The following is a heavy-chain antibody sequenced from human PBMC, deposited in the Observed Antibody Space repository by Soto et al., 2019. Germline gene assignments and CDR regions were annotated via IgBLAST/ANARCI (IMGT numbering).Heavy chain of an antibody. CDR1: GVSISDVDYY. CDR2: MHHSGST. V-gene: IGHV4-30-4*01. Sequence: QVQLQESGPGLVKPSQTLSLTCTVSGVSISDVDYYWSWIRQPPGKGLEWIGYMHHSGSTYYNPSLKSRVAILVDTSKNQFSLKLSSVAAADTAVYYCARHDYSDYQVDSWGQGTLVAVSS. D-gene: IGHD4-17*01. CDR3: ARHDYSDYQVDS. J-gene: IGHJ4*02.